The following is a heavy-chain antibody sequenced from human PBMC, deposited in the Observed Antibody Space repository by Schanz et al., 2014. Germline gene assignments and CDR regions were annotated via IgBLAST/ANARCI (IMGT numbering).Heavy chain of an antibody. V-gene: IGHV3-23*01. J-gene: IGHJ4*02. Sequence: EVQLLESGGGLVQPGGSLRLSCAASGFTFSNHALSWVRQAPGKGLEWVSAITGSGSKTYYADSVKGRFTIARDNSKNTLVRQMDSLRVEDTAVYYCMAMGRNTSHYFDHWGQGTLVTVSS. CDR1: GFTFSNHA. CDR3: MAMGRNTSHYFDH. D-gene: IGHD1-1*01. CDR2: ITGSGSKT.